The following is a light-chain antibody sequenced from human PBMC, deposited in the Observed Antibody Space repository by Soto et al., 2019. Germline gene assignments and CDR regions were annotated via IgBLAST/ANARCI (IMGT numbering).Light chain of an antibody. Sequence: EIVLTQSPATLSLSPGERATLSCRASQSVSSYLAWYQQKPGLAPRLLIYDASNRATGIPARFSGSGSGTDVTLNIHSLEPEDFAVYYCQQRSNWPPYTLGPGTNLEIK. J-gene: IGKJ2*01. CDR2: DAS. CDR3: QQRSNWPPYT. V-gene: IGKV3-11*01. CDR1: QSVSSY.